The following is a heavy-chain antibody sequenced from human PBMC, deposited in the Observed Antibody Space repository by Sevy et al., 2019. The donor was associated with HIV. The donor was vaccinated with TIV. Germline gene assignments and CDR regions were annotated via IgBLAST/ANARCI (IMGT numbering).Heavy chain of an antibody. CDR2: IKQDGSEK. V-gene: IGHV3-7*03. Sequence: GGSLRLSCAASGFTFSSYWMSWVRQAPGKGLEWVANIKQDGSEKYYVDSVKGRFTISRDNAKNSLYLQMNSLRAEDTAVYYCAGDPYYYSSGYNPPGAFDIWGQGTMVTVSS. CDR3: AGDPYYYSSGYNPPGAFDI. CDR1: GFTFSSYW. J-gene: IGHJ3*02. D-gene: IGHD3-22*01.